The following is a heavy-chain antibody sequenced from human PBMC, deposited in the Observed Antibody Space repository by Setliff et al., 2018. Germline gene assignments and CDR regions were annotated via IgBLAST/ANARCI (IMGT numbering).Heavy chain of an antibody. V-gene: IGHV3-48*01. D-gene: IGHD6-13*01. Sequence: PGGSLRLSCVASGFTFSSHGMTWVRLAPGKGLEWISYISTSSSTIYYADSVKGRFTISRDNANHTLYLQMNSLRAEDTAVYYCAKRGDSSSWLEYWGQGTLVTVSS. CDR1: GFTFSSHG. J-gene: IGHJ4*02. CDR3: AKRGDSSSWLEY. CDR2: ISTSSSTI.